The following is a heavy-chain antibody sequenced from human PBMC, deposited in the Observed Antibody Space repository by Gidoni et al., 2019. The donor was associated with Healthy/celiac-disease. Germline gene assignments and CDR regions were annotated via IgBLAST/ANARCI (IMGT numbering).Heavy chain of an antibody. J-gene: IGHJ5*02. CDR2: INHSGST. CDR1: GGSFSGYY. D-gene: IGHD6-19*01. V-gene: IGHV4-34*01. Sequence: QVQLQQWGAGLLKPSETLSLTCAVYGGSFSGYYWSWIRQPPGKGLEWIGEINHSGSTNYNPSLKSRVTISVDTSKNQFSLKLSSVTAADTAVYYCARGRGWAWFDPWGQGTLVTVSS. CDR3: ARGRGWAWFDP.